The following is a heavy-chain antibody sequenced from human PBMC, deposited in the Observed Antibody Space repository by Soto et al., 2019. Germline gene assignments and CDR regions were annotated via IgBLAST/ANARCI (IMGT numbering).Heavy chain of an antibody. CDR3: ARALRMGTTAFDF. Sequence: ASVKVSCKASGYTFPSYAMHWVRQAPGQRLEWMGWINAGNGNTKYSQKFQGRVTITRDTSASTAYMELSSLKIEDTAVYFCARALRMGTTAFDFWGQGTLVTVSS. D-gene: IGHD1-1*01. CDR2: INAGNGNT. V-gene: IGHV1-3*01. CDR1: GYTFPSYA. J-gene: IGHJ4*02.